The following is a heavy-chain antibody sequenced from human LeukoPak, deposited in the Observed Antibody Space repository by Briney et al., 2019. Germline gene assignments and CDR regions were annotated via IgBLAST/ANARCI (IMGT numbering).Heavy chain of an antibody. CDR3: ARHAPAHFDFL. CDR2: IYYSGTT. CDR1: GASISGYY. J-gene: IGHJ4*02. D-gene: IGHD3-9*01. V-gene: IGHV4-59*08. Sequence: SSETLSLTCTVSGASISGYYRSWVRQPPGQGLEWIGYIYYSGTTTYNPSLKSRVTMSVDTSKNQFSLRLSSVTAADTAVYYCARHAPAHFDFLWGQGTLVTVSS.